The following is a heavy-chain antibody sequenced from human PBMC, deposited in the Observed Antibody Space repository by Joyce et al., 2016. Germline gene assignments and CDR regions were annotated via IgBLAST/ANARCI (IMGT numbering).Heavy chain of an antibody. D-gene: IGHD5-12*01. V-gene: IGHV1-8*01. Sequence: QMQLVQSGAEVKKPGASVKVSCTTSGYTLTNYDINWVRQAPGQGLEWMGGMNSNNSHPAFAQRFQGRVTMTRSTSISTAYMELTSLTTEDTAGDYCARGHGRPRRQSWVRGPWRDDSDQYTLDVWGQGTTVTVSS. CDR1: GYTLTNYD. CDR2: MNSNNSHP. CDR3: ARGHGRPRRQSWVRGPWRDDSDQYTLDV. J-gene: IGHJ6*02.